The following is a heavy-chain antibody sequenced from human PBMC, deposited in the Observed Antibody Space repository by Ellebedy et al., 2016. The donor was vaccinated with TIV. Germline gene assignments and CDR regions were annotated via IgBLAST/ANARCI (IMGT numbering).Heavy chain of an antibody. J-gene: IGHJ3*02. D-gene: IGHD3-10*01. CDR3: ASVVRGVDITQTDAFDI. Sequence: SETLSLXCAVYGGSFNGYYWSWIRQPPGKGLEWIGEINHSGNTHDNPSLKSRVTISVDTSKKQFSLKLSSVTAADTAVYYCASVVRGVDITQTDAFDIWGQGTMVTVSS. V-gene: IGHV4-34*01. CDR1: GGSFNGYY. CDR2: INHSGNT.